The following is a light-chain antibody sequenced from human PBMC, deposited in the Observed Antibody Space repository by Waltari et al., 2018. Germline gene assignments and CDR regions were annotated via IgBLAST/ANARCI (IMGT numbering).Light chain of an antibody. Sequence: DIVLTQSPGYLSLSAGGRATRSCRASQSIGSSLVWYQQKPGPPPRLLIYGASSRAAGIPDRFSGSGSGTDFSLTISRLEPEYFAVYYCQNHERLPAVFGQGNKGEIK. CDR3: QNHERLPAV. CDR2: GAS. J-gene: IGKJ1*01. V-gene: IGKV3-20*01. CDR1: QSIGSS.